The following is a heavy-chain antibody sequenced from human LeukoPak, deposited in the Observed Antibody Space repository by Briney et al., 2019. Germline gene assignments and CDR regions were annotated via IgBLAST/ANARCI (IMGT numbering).Heavy chain of an antibody. D-gene: IGHD3-22*01. CDR2: ISSSSSTI. V-gene: IGHV3-48*01. J-gene: IGHJ4*02. CDR3: AREISSMGYYYDSSGSDY. CDR1: GFTFSSYS. Sequence: PGGSLRLSCAASGFTFSSYSMNWVRQAPGKGLEWVSYISSSSSTIYYADSVKGRFTISGDNAKNSLYLQMDSLRAEDTAVYYCAREISSMGYYYDSSGSDYWGQGTLVTVSS.